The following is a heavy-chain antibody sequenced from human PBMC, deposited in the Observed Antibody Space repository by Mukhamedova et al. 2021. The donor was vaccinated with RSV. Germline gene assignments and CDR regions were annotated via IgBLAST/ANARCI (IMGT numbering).Heavy chain of an antibody. D-gene: IGHD5-24*01. CDR3: VHLYNYGRLDY. V-gene: IGHV2-5*02. J-gene: IGHJ4*02. CDR2: IYWDDDK. Sequence: WLALIYWDDDKRYSPSLKSRLTITRETPKNQVFLRMTTMDPVDTATYYCVHLYNYGRLDYWDQGTLVTVSS.